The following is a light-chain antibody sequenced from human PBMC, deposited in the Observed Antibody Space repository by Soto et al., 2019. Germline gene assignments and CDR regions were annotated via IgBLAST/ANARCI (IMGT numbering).Light chain of an antibody. J-gene: IGKJ1*01. Sequence: DIQVTQSPSSLSASVGDRVTITCRASERISTFLNWYHQKPGQAPKLLIYAASTLQSGVPSRFSGSGSGTHFTLTISSLRPEDCGSYYCLQTYKSPTFGRGTKVDI. CDR3: LQTYKSPT. V-gene: IGKV1-39*01. CDR2: AAS. CDR1: ERISTF.